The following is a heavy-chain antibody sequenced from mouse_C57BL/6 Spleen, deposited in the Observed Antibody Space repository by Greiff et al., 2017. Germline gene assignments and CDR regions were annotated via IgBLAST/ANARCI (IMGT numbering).Heavy chain of an antibody. V-gene: IGHV1-76*01. CDR3: ARGITLDD. J-gene: IGHJ2*01. Sequence: QVQLQQSGAELVRPGASVTLSCKASGYTFTDYYINWVKQRPGQGLEWIARIYPGSGNTYYNEKFKGKATLTADKSSSTAYMQLSSLTSEDSAVYFCARGITLDDWGQGTTLTVSS. CDR1: GYTFTDYY. D-gene: IGHD2-4*01. CDR2: IYPGSGNT.